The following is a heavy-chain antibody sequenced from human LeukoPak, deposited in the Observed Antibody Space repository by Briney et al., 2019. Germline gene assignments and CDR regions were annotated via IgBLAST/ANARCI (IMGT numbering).Heavy chain of an antibody. CDR1: GGSFSSYY. CDR3: ARVVVYGDYYFDY. Sequence: PSETLSLTCAVYGGSFSSYYWSWIRQPPGKGLEWIGYIYYSGSTNYNPSLKSRVTISVDTSKNQFSLKLSSVTAADTAVYYCARVVVYGDYYFDYWGQGTLVTVSS. J-gene: IGHJ4*02. D-gene: IGHD4-17*01. CDR2: IYYSGST. V-gene: IGHV4-59*01.